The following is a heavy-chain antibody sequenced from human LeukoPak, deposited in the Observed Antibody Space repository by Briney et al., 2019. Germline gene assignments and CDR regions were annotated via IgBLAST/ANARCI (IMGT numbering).Heavy chain of an antibody. D-gene: IGHD6-19*01. J-gene: IGHJ6*03. Sequence: PGRSLRLSCAASGFTFSSYAMHWVRQAPGKGLEWVAVISYDGSNKYYADSVKGRFTISRDNSKNTLYLQMNSLRAEDTAVYYCARADSSGRDYYYYYMDVWGKGTTVTVSS. CDR3: ARADSSGRDYYYYYMDV. V-gene: IGHV3-30*04. CDR2: ISYDGSNK. CDR1: GFTFSSYA.